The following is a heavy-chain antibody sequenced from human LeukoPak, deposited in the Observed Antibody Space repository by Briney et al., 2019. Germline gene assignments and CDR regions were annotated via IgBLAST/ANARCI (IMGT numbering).Heavy chain of an antibody. CDR1: GFTFSTYA. V-gene: IGHV3-23*01. D-gene: IGHD3-22*01. CDR2: ISGSGANT. J-gene: IGHJ4*02. Sequence: GGSLRLSCAASGFTFSTYAMSWVRQAPGKGLEWVSTISGSGANTYYADSVRGRFTISRDNSKNTLYLHMNSLRAEDTAVYYCARQVITYYYDSTDNYFDYWGQGTLVTVSS. CDR3: ARQVITYYYDSTDNYFDY.